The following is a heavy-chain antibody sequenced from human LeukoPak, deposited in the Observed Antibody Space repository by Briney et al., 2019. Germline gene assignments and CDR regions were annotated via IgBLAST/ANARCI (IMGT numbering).Heavy chain of an antibody. CDR3: ARVYDSSGYPFGY. D-gene: IGHD3-22*01. CDR1: GYSFTSYW. V-gene: IGHV5-51*01. CDR2: IYPGDSDT. Sequence: GESLKISCKGSGYSFTSYWIGWVRQMPGEGLEWMGIIYPGDSDTRYSPSFQGQATISADKSISTAYLQWSSLKASDTAMYYCARVYDSSGYPFGYWGQGTLVTVSS. J-gene: IGHJ4*02.